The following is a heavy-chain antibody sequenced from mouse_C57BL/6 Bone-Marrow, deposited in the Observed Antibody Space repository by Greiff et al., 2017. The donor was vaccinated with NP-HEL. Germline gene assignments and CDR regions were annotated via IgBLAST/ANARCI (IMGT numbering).Heavy chain of an antibody. V-gene: IGHV1-26*01. CDR1: GYTFTDYY. Sequence: EVQLQQSGPELVKPGASVKISCKASGYTFTDYYMNWVKQSHGKSLEWIGDINPNNGGTSYNQKFKGKATLTVDKSSSTAYMELRSLTSEDSAVYYCARDGPWYFDVWGTGTTVTVSS. J-gene: IGHJ1*03. CDR3: ARDGPWYFDV. D-gene: IGHD2-3*01. CDR2: INPNNGGT.